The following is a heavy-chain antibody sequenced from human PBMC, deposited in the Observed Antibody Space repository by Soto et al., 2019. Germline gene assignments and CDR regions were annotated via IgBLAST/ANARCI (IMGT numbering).Heavy chain of an antibody. J-gene: IGHJ6*03. CDR1: GFTFSSYA. Sequence: GGSLRLSCAASGFTFSSYAMSWVRQAPGKGLEWVSAISGSGGRTYYADSVKGRFTISRDNSKNTLYLQMNSLRAEDTAVYYCAKGDSYYYYYYMDVGGKGTTVTVSS. V-gene: IGHV3-23*01. CDR2: ISGSGGRT. CDR3: AKGDSYYYYYYMDV.